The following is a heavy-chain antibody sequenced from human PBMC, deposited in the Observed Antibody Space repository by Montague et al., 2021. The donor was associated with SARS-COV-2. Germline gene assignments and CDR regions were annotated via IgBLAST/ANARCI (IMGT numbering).Heavy chain of an antibody. CDR1: GFTFSSYS. V-gene: IGHV3-21*01. CDR3: ARDPLDYGLWSSGSYYNAYYYYYGMDV. D-gene: IGHD3-10*01. J-gene: IGHJ6*02. CDR2: ISSSSSYI. Sequence: SLRLSCAASGFTFSSYSMNWVRQAPGKGLEWVSSISSSSSYIYYADSVKGRFPISRDNAKNSLYLQMNSLRAEDTAVYYCARDPLDYGLWSSGSYYNAYYYYYGMDVWGQGTTVTVSS.